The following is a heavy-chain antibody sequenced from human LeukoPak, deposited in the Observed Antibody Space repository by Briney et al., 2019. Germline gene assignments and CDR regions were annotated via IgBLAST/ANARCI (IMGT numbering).Heavy chain of an antibody. D-gene: IGHD6-19*01. V-gene: IGHV4-59*08. J-gene: IGHJ4*02. Sequence: SETLSLTCTVSGGSISSYYWSWIRQPPGKGRGGIGYIYYSGSTNYNPSLKSRVTISVDTSKNQFSLKLSSVTAADTAVYYCARQVAVAGISYFDYWGQGTLVTVSS. CDR3: ARQVAVAGISYFDY. CDR2: IYYSGST. CDR1: GGSISSYY.